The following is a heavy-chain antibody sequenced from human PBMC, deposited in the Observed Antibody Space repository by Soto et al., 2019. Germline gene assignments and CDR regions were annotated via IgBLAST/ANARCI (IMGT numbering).Heavy chain of an antibody. J-gene: IGHJ3*02. V-gene: IGHV4-30-2*01. Sequence: QLQLQESGSGLVKPSQTLSLTCAVSGGSIISNVYSWSWIRQPPGKGLEWIGYIYHSGSAHYNPSHKSRATISMDRSKNQFSLELSSVTPADTASYFCAGSTYYYDKAFNIWGQGTMVTVSS. CDR3: AGSTYYYDKAFNI. CDR1: GGSIISNVYS. CDR2: IYHSGSA. D-gene: IGHD3-22*01.